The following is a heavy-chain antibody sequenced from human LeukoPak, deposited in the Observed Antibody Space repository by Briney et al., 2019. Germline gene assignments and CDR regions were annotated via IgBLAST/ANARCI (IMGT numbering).Heavy chain of an antibody. Sequence: SETLSLTCTVSGGSISNYYWSWIRQPPGKGLEWIGYIHDTGSTNYNPSLKSRVTISVDTSKNQFSLKLSSVTAADTAVYYCARKYYYDSSTYYFDYWGQGTLVTVSS. D-gene: IGHD3-22*01. V-gene: IGHV4-59*01. CDR2: IHDTGST. J-gene: IGHJ4*02. CDR1: GGSISNYY. CDR3: ARKYYYDSSTYYFDY.